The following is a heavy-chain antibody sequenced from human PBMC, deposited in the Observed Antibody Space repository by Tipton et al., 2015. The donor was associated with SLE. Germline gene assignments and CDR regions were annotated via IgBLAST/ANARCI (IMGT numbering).Heavy chain of an antibody. D-gene: IGHD3-22*01. V-gene: IGHV1-18*01. Sequence: QVQLVQSGAEVKKPGASVKVSCKPSGYTFTSYGVTWVRQAPGQGLEWMGWISAYNGNTKNAQKLQGRVTMTTDTSTSTAYMELKSLRSDDTAMYYCARDYYDSSGYYYGWVWGQGTLVTVSS. CDR2: ISAYNGNT. J-gene: IGHJ4*02. CDR1: GYTFTSYG. CDR3: ARDYYDSSGYYYGWV.